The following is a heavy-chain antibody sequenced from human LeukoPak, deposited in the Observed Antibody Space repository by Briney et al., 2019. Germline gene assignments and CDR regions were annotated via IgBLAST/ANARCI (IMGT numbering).Heavy chain of an antibody. J-gene: IGHJ5*02. CDR2: ISGSGGST. CDR3: AKDVKIRFTNWFDP. D-gene: IGHD3-3*01. CDR1: GFTFRSYA. V-gene: IGHV3-23*01. Sequence: QTGGSLRLSCAASGFTFRSYAMSWIRQAPGKGLEWVSAISGSGGSTYYADSVKGRFTISRDNSKNTLYLQMNSLRAEDTAVYYCAKDVKIRFTNWFDPWGQGTLVTVSS.